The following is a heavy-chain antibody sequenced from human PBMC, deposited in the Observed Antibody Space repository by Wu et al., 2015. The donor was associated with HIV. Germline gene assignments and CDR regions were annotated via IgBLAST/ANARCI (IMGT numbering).Heavy chain of an antibody. V-gene: IGHV1-69*12. CDR3: AREGIAAAGRGYWFDP. Sequence: QVQLVQSGAEVKKPGSSVKVSCKASGGTFSSYAISWVRQAPGQGLEWMGGIIPIFGTANYAQKFQGRVTITADESTSTAYMELSSLRSEDTAVYYCAREGIAAAGRGYWFDPVGPGEPWSTVSS. J-gene: IGHJ5*02. CDR2: IIPIFGTA. CDR1: GGTFSSYA. D-gene: IGHD6-13*01.